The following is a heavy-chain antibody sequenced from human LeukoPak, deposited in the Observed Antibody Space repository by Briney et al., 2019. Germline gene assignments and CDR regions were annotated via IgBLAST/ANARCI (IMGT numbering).Heavy chain of an antibody. CDR2: IYYSGST. D-gene: IGHD3-9*01. CDR3: ARGDILTGYYMGYYFDY. Sequence: SETLSLTCTVSGGSISSSSFYWGWIRQPPGKGLEWIGYIYYSGSTYYNPSLKSRVTISVDTSKNQFSLKLSSVTAADTAVYYCARGDILTGYYMGYYFDYWGQETLVTVSS. J-gene: IGHJ4*02. V-gene: IGHV4-31*03. CDR1: GGSISSSSFY.